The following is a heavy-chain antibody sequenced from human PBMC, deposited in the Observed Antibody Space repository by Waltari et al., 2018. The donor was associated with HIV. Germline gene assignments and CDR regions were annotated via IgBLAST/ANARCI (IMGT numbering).Heavy chain of an antibody. J-gene: IGHJ4*02. V-gene: IGHV4-61*02. CDR2: IYISGSS. D-gene: IGHD3-22*01. CDR1: GASINSGNYY. CDR3: ARTFYDTRQGWN. Sequence: QVQLRESGPGLVKPSQTLSLTCTVSGASINSGNYYWNWIRQPAGKGLEWIGRIYISGSSHYNPSRKSRVSMSLDTSKIQFSLELTSVTAADTAVYYCARTFYDTRQGWNWGQGTLVTVSS.